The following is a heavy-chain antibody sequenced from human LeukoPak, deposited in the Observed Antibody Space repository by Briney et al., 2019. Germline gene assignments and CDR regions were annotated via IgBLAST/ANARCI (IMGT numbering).Heavy chain of an antibody. CDR1: GGTFSSSA. CDR2: IIPILGIA. V-gene: IGHV1-69*04. D-gene: IGHD5-18*01. CDR3: ARDRINGRSYGQNWFDP. Sequence: SVKVSCKASGGTFSSSAISWVRQAPGQGLEWMGRIIPILGIANYAQKFQGRVTITADKSTSTAYMELSSLRSEDTAVYYCARDRINGRSYGQNWFDPWGQGTLVTVSS. J-gene: IGHJ5*02.